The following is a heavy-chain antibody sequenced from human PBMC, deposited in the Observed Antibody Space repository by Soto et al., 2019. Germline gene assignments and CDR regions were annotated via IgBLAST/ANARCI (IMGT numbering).Heavy chain of an antibody. J-gene: IGHJ6*03. D-gene: IGHD4-4*01. CDR1: GFTFGDYT. CDR3: TRGLSVTTRLWYYYYMDV. Sequence: PGGSLRLSCTASGFTFGDYTMSWFRQAPGKGLEWVGFIRSKAYGGTTEYAASVKGRFTISGDDSKTIASLQMNSLKTEDTAVYYCTRGLSVTTRLWYYYYMDVWGKGTTVTVSS. V-gene: IGHV3-49*03. CDR2: IRSKAYGGTT.